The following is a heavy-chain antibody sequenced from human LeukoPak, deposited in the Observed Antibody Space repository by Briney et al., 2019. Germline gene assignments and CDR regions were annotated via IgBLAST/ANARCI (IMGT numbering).Heavy chain of an antibody. V-gene: IGHV3-48*01. J-gene: IGHJ4*02. D-gene: IGHD6-19*01. CDR2: ISGSGSVS. Sequence: GGSLRLACAASGFTFSSYSMNWVRQAPGKGLEWISYISGSGSVSYYEDSVKGRFTISRDNAKNTLYLQMNSLRAEDTAVYYCARAVTGGDYWGQGTLVTVSS. CDR3: ARAVTGGDY. CDR1: GFTFSSYS.